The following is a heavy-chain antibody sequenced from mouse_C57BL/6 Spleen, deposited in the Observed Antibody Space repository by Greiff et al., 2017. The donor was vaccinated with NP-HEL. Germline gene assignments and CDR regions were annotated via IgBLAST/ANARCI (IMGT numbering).Heavy chain of an antibody. CDR1: GYSFTGYY. Sequence: VQLQQSGPELVKPGASVKISCKASGYSFTGYYMNWVKQSPEKSLEWIGEINPSTGGTTSNQKFKAKATLIVDKSSSTAYMQLKSLTTEDSAVYYCARSGHYYGSSHYFDYWGQGTTLTVSS. CDR2: INPSTGGT. V-gene: IGHV1-42*01. J-gene: IGHJ2*01. CDR3: ARSGHYYGSSHYFDY. D-gene: IGHD1-1*01.